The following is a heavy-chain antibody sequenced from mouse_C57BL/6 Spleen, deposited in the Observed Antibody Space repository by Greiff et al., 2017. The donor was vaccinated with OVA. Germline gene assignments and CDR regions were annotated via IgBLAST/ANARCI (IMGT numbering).Heavy chain of an antibody. V-gene: IGHV1-82*01. CDR2: IYPGDGDT. J-gene: IGHJ4*01. D-gene: IGHD2-1*01. CDR3: ARSTCYGNYRAMDY. CDR1: GYAFSSSW. Sequence: LVESGPELVKPGASVKISCKASGYAFSSSWMNWVKQRPGKGLEWIGRIYPGDGDTNYNGKFKGKATLTADKSSSTAYMQLSSLTSEDSAVYFCARSTCYGNYRAMDYWGQGTSGTVSS.